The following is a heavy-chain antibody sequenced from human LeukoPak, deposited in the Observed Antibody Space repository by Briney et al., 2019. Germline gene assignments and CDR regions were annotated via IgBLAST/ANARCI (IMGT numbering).Heavy chain of an antibody. Sequence: GGSLRLSCAASGFTFSSYAMSWVRQAPGKGLEWVSAISGSGGSTYYADSVKGRFTISRGNSKNTLYLQMNSLRAEDTAVYYCAKDRALAAYDFWSGYYDYDYWGQGTLVTVSS. CDR3: AKDRALAAYDFWSGYYDYDY. J-gene: IGHJ4*02. D-gene: IGHD3-3*01. CDR2: ISGSGGST. CDR1: GFTFSSYA. V-gene: IGHV3-23*01.